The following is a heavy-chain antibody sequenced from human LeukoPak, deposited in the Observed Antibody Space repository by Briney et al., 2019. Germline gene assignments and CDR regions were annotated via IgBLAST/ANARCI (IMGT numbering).Heavy chain of an antibody. J-gene: IGHJ4*02. D-gene: IGHD3-16*02. CDR3: ARDGRYEYVWGSYRSAFYYFDY. CDR2: ISYEGSNK. V-gene: IGHV3-30*04. CDR1: GFTFSRYA. Sequence: GGSLRLSCAASGFTFSRYAMHWVREAPGKGLEWVAVISYEGSNKYYADSEKGRFPIPRDNPKNTLYLKMNSLRAEYTTVYYWARDGRYEYVWGSYRSAFYYFDYWGQGTLVSVSS.